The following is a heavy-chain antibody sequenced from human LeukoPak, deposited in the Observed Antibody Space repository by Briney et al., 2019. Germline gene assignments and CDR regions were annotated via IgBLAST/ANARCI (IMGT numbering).Heavy chain of an antibody. Sequence: SETLSLTCTVSGGSISSYYWSWIRQPPGKGLEWIGYIYYSGSTNYNPSLKSRVTISVDTSKNQFSLKLSSVTAADTAVYYCAGGGVGDNWKRFWGQGTLVTVSS. V-gene: IGHV4-59*01. CDR2: IYYSGST. J-gene: IGHJ4*02. CDR3: AGGGVGDNWKRF. CDR1: GGSISSYY. D-gene: IGHD1-20*01.